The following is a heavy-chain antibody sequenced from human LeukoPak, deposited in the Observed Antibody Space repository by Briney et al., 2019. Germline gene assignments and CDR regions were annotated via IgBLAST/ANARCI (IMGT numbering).Heavy chain of an antibody. D-gene: IGHD5-18*01. Sequence: PSETLSLTCAVSVASISNYYWSWIRQAPGKGLEWIGYISTNGSTNYNPSLNSRVSISLDTSNNRFSLNLNFVTAADTAVYFCASPRTSYRYTFDYWGPGALVTVSS. CDR2: ISTNGST. J-gene: IGHJ4*02. CDR1: VASISNYY. CDR3: ASPRTSYRYTFDY. V-gene: IGHV4-4*09.